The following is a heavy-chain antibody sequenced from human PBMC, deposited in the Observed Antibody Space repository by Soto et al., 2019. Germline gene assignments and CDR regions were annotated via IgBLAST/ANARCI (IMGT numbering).Heavy chain of an antibody. J-gene: IGHJ6*02. Sequence: EVQLVESGGGLVKPGGSLRLSCEACGFIFNNAWMNWVRQSPGKGLEWVGHIKSKGDGGTTDYAAPVKGRFIISRDDSKKTLYLQMDSLKTEDTAVYYCTTACGTTCYWSYYGMDVWGQGTTVTVSS. CDR2: IKSKGDGGTT. CDR3: TTACGTTCYWSYYGMDV. CDR1: GFIFNNAW. D-gene: IGHD2-2*01. V-gene: IGHV3-15*01.